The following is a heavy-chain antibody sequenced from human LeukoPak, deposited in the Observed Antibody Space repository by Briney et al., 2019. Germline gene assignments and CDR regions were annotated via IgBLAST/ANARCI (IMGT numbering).Heavy chain of an antibody. V-gene: IGHV3-7*01. CDR2: IKQDGSEK. Sequence: GGSLRLSCAASEFTFSTYWMSWVRQAPGKGLEWVANIKQDGSEKYYVDSVKGRFTISRDNAKNSLYLQMNSLRAEDTAVYYCARGGYFDWLRAFDIWGQGTMVTVSS. D-gene: IGHD3-9*01. CDR1: EFTFSTYW. CDR3: ARGGYFDWLRAFDI. J-gene: IGHJ3*02.